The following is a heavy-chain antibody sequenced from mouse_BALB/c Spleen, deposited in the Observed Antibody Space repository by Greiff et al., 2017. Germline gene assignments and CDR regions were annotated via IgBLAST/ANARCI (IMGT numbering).Heavy chain of an antibody. D-gene: IGHD2-14*01. CDR2: IRNKANGYTT. V-gene: IGHV7-3*02. Sequence: EVKLQESGGGLVQPGGSLRLSCATSGFTFTDYYMSWVRQPPGKALEWLGFIRNKANGYTTEYSASVKGRFTISRDNSQSILYLQMNTLRAEDSATYYCARALYYRYDEAAMDYWGQGTSVTVSS. CDR1: GFTFTDYY. CDR3: ARALYYRYDEAAMDY. J-gene: IGHJ4*01.